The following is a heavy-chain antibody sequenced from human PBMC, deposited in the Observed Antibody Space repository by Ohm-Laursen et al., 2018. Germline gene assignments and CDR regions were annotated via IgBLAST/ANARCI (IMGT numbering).Heavy chain of an antibody. CDR2: ISWNSGSI. D-gene: IGHD3-22*01. V-gene: IGHV3-9*01. J-gene: IGHJ6*02. CDR1: GFTFDDYA. CDR3: VRDKGFYDSSGYYGMDV. Sequence: SLRLSCAASGFTFDDYAMHWVRQAPGKGLEWVPGISWNSGSIGYADSVKGRFTISRDNAKNSLYLQMNSLRAEDTAVYYCVRDKGFYDSSGYYGMDVWGQGTTVTVSS.